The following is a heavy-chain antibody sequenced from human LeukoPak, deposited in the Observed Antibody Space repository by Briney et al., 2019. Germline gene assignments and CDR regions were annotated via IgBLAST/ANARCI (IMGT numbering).Heavy chain of an antibody. CDR1: GYPFTSYE. V-gene: IGHV1-8*01. D-gene: IGHD6-13*01. Sequence: ASVKVSCKASGYPFTSYEIIWVRQATGQGLEWMGWMNPNSGNTGYAQKFQGRVTMTRNTSISTAYMELSSLRSEDTAVYDCARPSSRGDLVDPGGEGTLVTVSS. CDR3: ARPSSRGDLVDP. J-gene: IGHJ5*02. CDR2: MNPNSGNT.